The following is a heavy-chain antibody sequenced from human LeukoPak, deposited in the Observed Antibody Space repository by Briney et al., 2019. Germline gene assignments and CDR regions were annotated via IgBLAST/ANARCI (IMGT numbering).Heavy chain of an antibody. CDR2: ISPSSGGT. CDR3: ARVEGITATTGD. J-gene: IGHJ4*02. Sequence: ASVNVSCKASGYTFTDYYIHSVRQAPGQGLEWMGRISPSSGGTIYAQKFQGRFTMTTDTSIVTAYMDLSRLTSDDTAVYYCARVEGITATTGDWGQGTLVTVSS. V-gene: IGHV1-2*02. CDR1: GYTFTDYY. D-gene: IGHD1-7*01.